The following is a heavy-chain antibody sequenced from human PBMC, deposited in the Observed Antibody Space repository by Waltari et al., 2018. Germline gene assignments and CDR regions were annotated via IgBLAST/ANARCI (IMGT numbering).Heavy chain of an antibody. J-gene: IGHJ3*02. CDR2: MDPNSGNT. V-gene: IGHV1-8*03. Sequence: QVQLVQSGAEVKKPGASVKVSCKASGYTFTSYDINWVRQATGQGLEWLGWMDPNSGNTGYAQKFQGRVNITRNTSISTAYMELSSLRSEDTAVYYCARDLEGGAAGAFDIWGQGTMVTVSS. D-gene: IGHD3-16*01. CDR3: ARDLEGGAAGAFDI. CDR1: GYTFTSYD.